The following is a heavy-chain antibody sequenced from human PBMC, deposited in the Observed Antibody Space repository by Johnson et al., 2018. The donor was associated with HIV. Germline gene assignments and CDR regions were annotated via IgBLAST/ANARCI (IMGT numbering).Heavy chain of an antibody. CDR1: GFTVSSNY. CDR2: ISSSGTTV. D-gene: IGHD3-16*01. V-gene: IGHV3-11*04. CDR3: AKPPSMGADAFDV. J-gene: IGHJ3*01. Sequence: VQLVESGGGAVQPGGSLRLSCAASGFTVSSNYMSWIRQTPGQGLEWVSYISSSGTTVYNADSVKGQFTIPRDNSKNTLYLQMNSLRAEDSALYYCAKPPSMGADAFDVWGQGTMVTVSS.